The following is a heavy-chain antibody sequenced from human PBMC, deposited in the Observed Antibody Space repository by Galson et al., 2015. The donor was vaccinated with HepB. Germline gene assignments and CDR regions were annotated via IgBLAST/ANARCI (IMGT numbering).Heavy chain of an antibody. Sequence: SLRLSCAASGFTFSSYWMHWVRQAPGKGLVWVSRIYSDGSSTTYADSVKGRFTISRDNAKNTLYLQMNSLRAEDTAAYYCACDSTGYYYWDGGRFDIWGRGTMVTVSS. CDR2: IYSDGSST. CDR3: ACDSTGYYYWDGGRFDI. D-gene: IGHD3-22*01. CDR1: GFTFSSYW. J-gene: IGHJ3*02. V-gene: IGHV3-74*01.